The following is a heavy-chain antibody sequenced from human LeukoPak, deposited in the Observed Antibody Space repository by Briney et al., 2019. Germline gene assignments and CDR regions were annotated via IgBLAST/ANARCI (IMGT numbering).Heavy chain of an antibody. Sequence: GGSLRLSCAASGFTFSSYSMNWVRQAPGKGLEWVSSISSSSSYIYYADSVKGRFTISRDNAKNSLYLQMNSLRAEDTAVYYCARAKFDSSLYYYPGFVIWGQGTMVTVSS. CDR3: ARAKFDSSLYYYPGFVI. V-gene: IGHV3-21*01. CDR2: ISSSSSYI. D-gene: IGHD3-22*01. J-gene: IGHJ3*02. CDR1: GFTFSSYS.